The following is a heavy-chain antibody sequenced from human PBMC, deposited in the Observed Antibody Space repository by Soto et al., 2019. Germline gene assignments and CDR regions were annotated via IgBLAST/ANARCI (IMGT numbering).Heavy chain of an antibody. J-gene: IGHJ4*02. D-gene: IGHD3-10*01. V-gene: IGHV3-7*01. CDR3: TRAGGSYYFDF. CDR2: IKPDGSDQ. CDR1: EFSFSSLW. Sequence: EVQLVESGGGLVLPGGSLRLSCAASEFSFSSLWMSWVRQAPGKGLEWVANIKPDGSDQYYVDSVKGRFTISRDNARNSLYLQMNSLRGDDTAVYYCTRAGGSYYFDFWGQGTPVTVSA.